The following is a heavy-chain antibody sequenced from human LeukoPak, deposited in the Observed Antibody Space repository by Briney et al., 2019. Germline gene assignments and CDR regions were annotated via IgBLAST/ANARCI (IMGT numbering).Heavy chain of an antibody. J-gene: IGHJ5*02. CDR3: ARGDRMTIFGVVFNWFDP. Sequence: GSLRLSCAASGFTFSSYWMHWVRQAPGKGLVWVSRINSDGSSTTYADSVKGRFTISRDNAKNTLYLQMNSLRAEDTAIYYCARGDRMTIFGVVFNWFDPWGQGTLVTVSS. V-gene: IGHV3-74*01. CDR2: INSDGSST. CDR1: GFTFSSYW. D-gene: IGHD3-3*01.